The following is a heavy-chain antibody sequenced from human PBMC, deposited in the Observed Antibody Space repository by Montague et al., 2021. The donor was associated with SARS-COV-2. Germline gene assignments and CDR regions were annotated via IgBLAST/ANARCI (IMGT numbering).Heavy chain of an antibody. V-gene: IGHV4-34*01. J-gene: IGHJ4*02. Sequence: SETLSLTCAVYGGSFSGYYWSWIRQPPGKGLEWIGEINHSGGTNYNPSLKSRVTISVDTSKNQFSLKLSSVTAADTAVYYCARGLITGNDFDYWGQGTLVTVSS. CDR1: GGSFSGYY. CDR2: INHSGGT. D-gene: IGHD1-20*01. CDR3: ARGLITGNDFDY.